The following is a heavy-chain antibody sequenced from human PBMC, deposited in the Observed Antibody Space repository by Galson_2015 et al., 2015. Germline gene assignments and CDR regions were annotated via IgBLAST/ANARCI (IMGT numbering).Heavy chain of an antibody. D-gene: IGHD3-3*01. Sequence: GSTNYNPSLKRRVTISLDKSKNQFSLKLNSVTAADTAVYYCARGVPSGVTLIDYWGQGTLVTVSS. CDR3: ARGVPSGVTLIDY. V-gene: IGHV4-4*02. J-gene: IGHJ4*02. CDR2: GST.